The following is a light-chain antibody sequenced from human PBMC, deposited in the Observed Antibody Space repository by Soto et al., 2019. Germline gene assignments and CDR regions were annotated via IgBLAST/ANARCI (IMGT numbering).Light chain of an antibody. CDR3: CSYTSSGTLV. J-gene: IGLJ3*02. CDR1: SSDVGSYNF. V-gene: IGLV2-14*03. Sequence: QSALTEPASVSGSPGQSITISCTGTSSDVGSYNFVSWYQQHPGKAPKLMISEVTNRPSGISNRFSGYKSGYTASLTISGLQAEDEADYYCCSYTSSGTLVFGGGTKVTVL. CDR2: EVT.